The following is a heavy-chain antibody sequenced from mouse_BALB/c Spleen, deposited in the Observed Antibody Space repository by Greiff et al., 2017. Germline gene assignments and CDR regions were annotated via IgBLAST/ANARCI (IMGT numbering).Heavy chain of an antibody. J-gene: IGHJ4*01. CDR1: GYTFTSYW. CDR3: TRWDGGAMDY. Sequence: LKQPGSELVRPGASVKLSCKASGYTFTSYWMHWVKQRPGQGLEWIGNIYPGSGSTNYDEKFKSKATLTVDTSSSTAYMQLSSLTSEDSAVYYCTRWDGGAMDYWGQGTSVTVSS. CDR2: IYPGSGST. V-gene: IGHV1S22*01. D-gene: IGHD1-1*02.